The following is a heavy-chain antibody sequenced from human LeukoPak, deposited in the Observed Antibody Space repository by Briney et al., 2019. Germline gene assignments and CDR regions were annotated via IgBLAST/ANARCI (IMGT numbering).Heavy chain of an antibody. CDR1: GLTFSTYA. J-gene: IGHJ4*02. Sequence: PGGSLRLSCGASGLTFSTYAMSWVRQAPGKGLEWVSYISSSGSTIYYADSVKGRLTISRGNAKNSLYLQMNSLRAEDTAVYYCARFPGPFDYWGQGTLVTVSS. CDR3: ARFPGPFDY. D-gene: IGHD2-8*02. CDR2: ISSSGSTI. V-gene: IGHV3-48*03.